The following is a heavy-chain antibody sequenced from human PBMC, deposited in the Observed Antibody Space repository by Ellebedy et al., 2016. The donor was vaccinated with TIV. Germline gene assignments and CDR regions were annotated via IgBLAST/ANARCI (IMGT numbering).Heavy chain of an antibody. CDR3: ARDPYSGGYYAYYFYYMDV. J-gene: IGHJ6*03. D-gene: IGHD1-26*01. CDR2: TYYRSKWYS. V-gene: IGHV6-1*01. Sequence: SQTLSLTXXISGDSVSSNIAAWNWIRQSPSRGLEWVGRTYYRSKWYSEYALSAKSRVTISADTSKNQFSLQLNSVTPDDTAVYYCARDPYSGGYYAYYFYYMDVWGKGTTVTVSS. CDR1: GDSVSSNIAA.